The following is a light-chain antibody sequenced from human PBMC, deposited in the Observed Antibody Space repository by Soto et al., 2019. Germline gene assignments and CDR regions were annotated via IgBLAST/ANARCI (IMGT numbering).Light chain of an antibody. V-gene: IGLV2-14*01. CDR1: SSDVGAYDY. CDR3: CSLTTSHTYV. J-gene: IGLJ1*01. CDR2: EIN. Sequence: QSVLTQPPSASGSPGQSVTISCTGTSSDVGAYDYVSWYQQHPGKAPKLMIYEINKWPSGVSNRYSGSKSGNSASLTISGLQADDEADYYCCSLTTSHTYVFGSGTKVTVL.